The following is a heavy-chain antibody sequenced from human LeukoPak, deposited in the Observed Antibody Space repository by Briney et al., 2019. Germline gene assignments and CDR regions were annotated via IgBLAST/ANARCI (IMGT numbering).Heavy chain of an antibody. CDR1: GFTFSSYE. D-gene: IGHD3-3*01. V-gene: IGHV3-48*03. CDR3: ARVFAPEWYFDY. Sequence: GSLRLSCAASGFTFSSYEMNWVRQAPGKGLEWVSYISSSGSTIYYADSVKGRFTISRDNAKNSLYLQMNSLRAEDTAVYYCARVFAPEWYFDYWGQGTLVTVSS. CDR2: ISSSGSTI. J-gene: IGHJ4*02.